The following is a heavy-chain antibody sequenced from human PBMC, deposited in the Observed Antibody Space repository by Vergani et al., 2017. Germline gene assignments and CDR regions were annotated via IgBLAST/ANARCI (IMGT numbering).Heavy chain of an antibody. CDR3: ARYPEYYDFWSGYYYYYYMDV. J-gene: IGHJ6*03. D-gene: IGHD3-3*01. Sequence: QVQLVESGGGLVKPGGSLRLSCAASGFTFSDYYMSWIRQAPGKRLAWVSYISSSGSTIYYADSVKGRFTISRDNAKNALYLQMNSLRAEDTAVYYCARYPEYYDFWSGYYYYYYMDVWGKGTTVTVSS. CDR2: ISSSGSTI. CDR1: GFTFSDYY. V-gene: IGHV3-11*01.